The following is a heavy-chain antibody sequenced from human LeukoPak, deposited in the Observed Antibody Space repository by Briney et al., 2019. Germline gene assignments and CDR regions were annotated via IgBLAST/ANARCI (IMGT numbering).Heavy chain of an antibody. J-gene: IGHJ3*02. V-gene: IGHV3-48*01. CDR1: GFTFSSYS. Sequence: GGSLRLSCAASGFTFSSYSMNWVRQAPGKGLEWVSYISSSSTIYYADSVKGRFTISRDNAKNSLYLQMNSLRAEDTAVYYCARGGMLHDAFDIWGQGTMVTVS. CDR2: ISSSSTI. D-gene: IGHD2-8*01. CDR3: ARGGMLHDAFDI.